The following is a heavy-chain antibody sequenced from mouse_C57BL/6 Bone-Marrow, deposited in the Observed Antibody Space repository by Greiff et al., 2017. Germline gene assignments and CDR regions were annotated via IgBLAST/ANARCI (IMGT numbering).Heavy chain of an antibody. CDR3: SLYDGYLNWYFDV. Sequence: QVQLQQPGAELVKPGASVKMSCKASGYTFTSYWITWVKQRPGQGLEWIGDIYPGSGSTNYNEKFKSKATLTVDTSSSTAYMQLSSLPSEDSAVYYCSLYDGYLNWYFDVWGTGTTVTVSS. CDR2: IYPGSGST. J-gene: IGHJ1*03. V-gene: IGHV1-55*01. D-gene: IGHD2-3*01. CDR1: GYTFTSYW.